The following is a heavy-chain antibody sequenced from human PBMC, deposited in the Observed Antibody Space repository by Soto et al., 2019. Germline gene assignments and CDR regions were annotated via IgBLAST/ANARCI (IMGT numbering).Heavy chain of an antibody. CDR2: IIPIFGTE. V-gene: IGHV1-69*01. J-gene: IGHJ6*02. CDR3: ARAEYCSSTSCYPYYYGMDV. CDR1: GVTFSSYA. D-gene: IGHD2-2*01. Sequence: QVQLVQSGAEVKKPGSSVKVSCKASGVTFSSYAISWVRQAPGQGLEWMGGIIPIFGTENYAQKFQGRVTITADESTSTAYMELSSLRSEDTAVYYCARAEYCSSTSCYPYYYGMDVWGQGTTVTVSS.